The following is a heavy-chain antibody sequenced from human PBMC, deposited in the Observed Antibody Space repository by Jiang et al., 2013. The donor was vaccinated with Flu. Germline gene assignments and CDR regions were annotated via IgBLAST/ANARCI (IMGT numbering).Heavy chain of an antibody. D-gene: IGHD2-15*01. Sequence: GPGLVKPSQTLSLTCAVSGGAISSGDYSWNWIRQPPGKGLEWVGYVFHSGKTYYNPSLKSRVTISVDMSKNQFSLNLTSVTAADTAVYYCARVLGSYYYYSMDVWGKGTTVTVSS. V-gene: IGHV4-30-2*01. CDR3: ARVLGSYYYYSMDV. CDR2: VFHSGKT. J-gene: IGHJ6*03. CDR1: GGAISSGDYS.